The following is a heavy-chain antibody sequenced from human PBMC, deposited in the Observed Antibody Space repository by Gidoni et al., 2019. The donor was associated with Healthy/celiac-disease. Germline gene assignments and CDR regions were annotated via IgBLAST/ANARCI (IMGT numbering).Heavy chain of an antibody. V-gene: IGHV5-51*01. D-gene: IGHD5-18*01. Sequence: EVQLVQSGAEEKKPGESLKISCTGSGYSFTSYCIGWVRQMPGKGLEWIGIIYPGDSDTRYSPSFQGQVTISAAKSISTAYLQWSSLKASDTAMYYCARRRGRGYSYGYIDYWGQGTLVTVSS. J-gene: IGHJ4*02. CDR1: GYSFTSYC. CDR2: IYPGDSDT. CDR3: ARRRGRGYSYGYIDY.